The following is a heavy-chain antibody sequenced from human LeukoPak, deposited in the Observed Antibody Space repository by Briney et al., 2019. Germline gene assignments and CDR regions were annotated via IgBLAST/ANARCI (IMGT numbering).Heavy chain of an antibody. V-gene: IGHV4-4*07. CDR1: GFTVSSYY. D-gene: IGHD4-23*01. J-gene: IGHJ6*03. Sequence: GSLRLSCAASGFTVSSYYWNWIRQPAGKGLEWIGRIYTGGSTNYNPSLKSRVTMSVDTSKNQFSLKLSSVTAADTAVYYCARAFGGNSGRYYYYYMDVWGKGTTVTVSS. CDR2: IYTGGST. CDR3: ARAFGGNSGRYYYYYMDV.